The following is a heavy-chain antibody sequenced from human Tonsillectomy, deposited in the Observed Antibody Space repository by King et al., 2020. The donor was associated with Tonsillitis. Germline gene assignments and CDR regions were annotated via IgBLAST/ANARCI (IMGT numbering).Heavy chain of an antibody. J-gene: IGHJ4*02. Sequence: QLVQSGGGVVQPGRSLRLSCAASGFTFSSYAMHWVRQAPGKGLEWVAIISYDGSNKYSADSVKGRFTISRDNSKNTLFLQMNNLIPEDTAVYYCARERSVVTGLDYWGQGTLVTVSS. CDR2: ISYDGSNK. D-gene: IGHD4-23*01. CDR1: GFTFSSYA. V-gene: IGHV3-30-3*01. CDR3: ARERSVVTGLDY.